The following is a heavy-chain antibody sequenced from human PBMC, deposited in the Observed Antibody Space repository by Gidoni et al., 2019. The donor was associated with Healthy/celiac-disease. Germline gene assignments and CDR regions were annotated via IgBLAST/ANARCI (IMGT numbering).Heavy chain of an antibody. CDR3: ARAVAGTFDY. V-gene: IGHV1-69*01. Sequence: QAQLLQSAAEGQKPGSSVKVSCKASGVTFSSHAIRWVRQAPGQVLEWMGGIIPILGTANYAQKFQGRVTITADESTSTGYMELSSLRSEDTAVYYCARAVAGTFDYWGQGTLVTVSS. J-gene: IGHJ4*02. CDR1: GVTFSSHA. D-gene: IGHD6-19*01. CDR2: IIPILGTA.